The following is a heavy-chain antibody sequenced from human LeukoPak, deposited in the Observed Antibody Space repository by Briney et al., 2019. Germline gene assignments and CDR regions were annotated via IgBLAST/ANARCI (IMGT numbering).Heavy chain of an antibody. CDR1: GFTFTTYA. CDR3: AREHDIFSGFGFDI. V-gene: IGHV1-3*01. D-gene: IGHD3-9*01. Sequence: ASVKVSCKASGFTFTTYAIQWVRQAPGQRLEWMGWINAGNGNTKYSQKFQGRITISRDTSASTAYMELSSLRSEDTAVFYCAREHDIFSGFGFDIWGQGTMLTFSS. CDR2: INAGNGNT. J-gene: IGHJ3*02.